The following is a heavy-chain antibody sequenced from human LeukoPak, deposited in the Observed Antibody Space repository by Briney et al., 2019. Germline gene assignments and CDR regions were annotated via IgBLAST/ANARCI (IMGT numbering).Heavy chain of an antibody. V-gene: IGHV1-18*01. CDR1: GYTFTSYG. Sequence: ASVKVSCKASGYTFTSYGISWVRQAPGQGLEWMGWISAYNGNTNYAQKLQGRVTITADESTSTAYMELSSLRSEDTAVYYCARALDYGAHFDYWGQGTLVTVSS. J-gene: IGHJ4*02. D-gene: IGHD4-17*01. CDR2: ISAYNGNT. CDR3: ARALDYGAHFDY.